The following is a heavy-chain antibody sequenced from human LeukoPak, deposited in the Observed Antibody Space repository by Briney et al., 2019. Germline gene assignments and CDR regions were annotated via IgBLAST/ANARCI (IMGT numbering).Heavy chain of an antibody. CDR2: IYYSGST. J-gene: IGHJ4*02. CDR3: ARSDYSGSCFFDY. Sequence: SETLSLTCTVSGGSISSYYWSWIRQPPGKGLEGIGYIYYSGSTNYNPSLKSRVTISVDTSKNQFSLKLSSVTAADTAVYYCARSDYSGSCFFDYWGQGTLVTVSS. V-gene: IGHV4-59*08. D-gene: IGHD1-26*01. CDR1: GGSISSYY.